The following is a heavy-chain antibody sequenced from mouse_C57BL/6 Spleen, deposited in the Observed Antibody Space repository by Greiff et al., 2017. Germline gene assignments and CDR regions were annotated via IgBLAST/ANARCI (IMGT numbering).Heavy chain of an antibody. CDR3: AREGEGGSFDY. Sequence: DVKLVESEGGLVQPGSSMKLSCTASGFTFSDYYMAWVRQVPEKGLEWVANINYDGSSTYYLDSLKSRFIISRDNAKNILYLQMSSLKSEDTATYYCAREGEGGSFDYWGQGTTLTVSS. J-gene: IGHJ2*01. V-gene: IGHV5-16*01. CDR1: GFTFSDYY. CDR2: INYDGSST.